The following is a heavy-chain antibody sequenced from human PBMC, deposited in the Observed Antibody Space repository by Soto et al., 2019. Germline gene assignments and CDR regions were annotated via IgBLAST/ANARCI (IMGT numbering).Heavy chain of an antibody. V-gene: IGHV1-3*01. CDR3: AREGYDILTGYYTGYFDY. CDR2: INAGNGNT. CDR1: GYTFTSYA. Sequence: ASVKVSCKASGYTFTSYAMHWVRQAPGQRLEWMGWINAGNGNTKYSQKFQGRVTITRDTSASTAYMELSSLRSEDTAVYYCAREGYDILTGYYTGYFDYWGQGTLVTVS. J-gene: IGHJ4*02. D-gene: IGHD3-9*01.